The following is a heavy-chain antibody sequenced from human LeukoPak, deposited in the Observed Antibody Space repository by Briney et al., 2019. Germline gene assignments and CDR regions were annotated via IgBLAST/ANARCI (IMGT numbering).Heavy chain of an antibody. J-gene: IGHJ5*02. V-gene: IGHV3-33*01. Sequence: PGGSLRLSCAASGFTFSNYGMHWVRQAPGKGLEWVALIWYDGSKRDYVDSVKGRFIISRDDSRNMVYLEMSSLRAEDTAVYYCARKGFDPWGQGTLVTVSS. CDR1: GFTFSNYG. CDR2: IWYDGSKR. CDR3: ARKGFDP.